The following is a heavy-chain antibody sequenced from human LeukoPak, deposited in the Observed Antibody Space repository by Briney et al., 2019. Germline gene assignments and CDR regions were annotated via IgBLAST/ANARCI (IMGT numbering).Heavy chain of an antibody. V-gene: IGHV1-2*06. CDR1: GYTFTGYY. D-gene: IGHD3-22*01. CDR3: ATEYYYGSSGYYY. Sequence: ASVKVSCKASGYTFTGYYMHWVRQAPGQGLEWMGRINPNSGGTNYAQKFQGRVTMTRDTSISTAYMELSRLRSDDTAVYYCATEYYYGSSGYYYWGQGTLVTVSS. CDR2: INPNSGGT. J-gene: IGHJ4*02.